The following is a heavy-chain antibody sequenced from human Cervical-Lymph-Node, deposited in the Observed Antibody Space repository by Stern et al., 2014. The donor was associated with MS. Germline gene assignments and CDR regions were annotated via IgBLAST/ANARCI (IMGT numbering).Heavy chain of an antibody. J-gene: IGHJ2*01. CDR2: IYDTGST. CDR3: ARDVGRSVGLGWYFDL. CDR1: GGSISSYY. D-gene: IGHD1-26*01. V-gene: IGHV4-59*01. Sequence: QVQLQESGPRLVKPSETLSLTCTVSGGSISSYYWSWIRQPPGKGLEWIGYIYDTGSTDYNPSLQSRVTISVDTSKNQLSLRLTSVTSSDSAIYYCARDVGRSVGLGWYFDLWGRGTLVSVSS.